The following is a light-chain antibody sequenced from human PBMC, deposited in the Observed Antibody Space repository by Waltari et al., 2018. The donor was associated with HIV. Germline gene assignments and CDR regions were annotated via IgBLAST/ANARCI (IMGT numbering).Light chain of an antibody. CDR1: SSNLGAGHN. Sequence: QSVLTQPPSVSGAPGQRVTLSCPGSSSNLGAGHNVHWYQQLPGPAPKLLVYGDNNRPSGVPDRFSGSKSGTSASLAITGLQAEDEADYYCQSYDSSLSGLVFATGTKVTVL. CDR2: GDN. V-gene: IGLV1-40*01. J-gene: IGLJ1*01. CDR3: QSYDSSLSGLV.